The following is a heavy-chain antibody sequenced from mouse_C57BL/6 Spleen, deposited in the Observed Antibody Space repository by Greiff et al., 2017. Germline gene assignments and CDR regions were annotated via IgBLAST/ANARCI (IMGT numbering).Heavy chain of an antibody. J-gene: IGHJ1*03. CDR2: ISYSGST. D-gene: IGHD4-1*01. CDR1: GYSITSGYD. Sequence: VQLKESGPGMVKPSQSLSLTCTVTGYSITSGYDWHWIRHFPGNKLEWMGYISYSGSTNYNPSLKSRISITHDTSKNHFFLKLNSVTTEDTATYYCARNWYWYFDVWGTGTTVTVSS. V-gene: IGHV3-1*01. CDR3: ARNWYWYFDV.